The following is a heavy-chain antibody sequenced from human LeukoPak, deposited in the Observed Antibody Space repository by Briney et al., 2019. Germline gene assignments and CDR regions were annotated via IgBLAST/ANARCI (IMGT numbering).Heavy chain of an antibody. Sequence: PSETLSLTCAVSGYSISSGYYWGWIRQPPGKGLECVCSIYHSGRTYYNPSLKSRLPISIESPKNQLSLKLRSVTPAHSAVYYCASDSSGWYLGGPFYYWGQGTLVTVSS. J-gene: IGHJ4*02. D-gene: IGHD6-19*01. CDR3: ASDSSGWYLGGPFYY. CDR2: IYHSGRT. CDR1: GYSISSGYY. V-gene: IGHV4-38-2*01.